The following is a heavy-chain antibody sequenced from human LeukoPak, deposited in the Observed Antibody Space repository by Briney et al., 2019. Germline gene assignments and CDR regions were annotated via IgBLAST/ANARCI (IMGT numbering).Heavy chain of an antibody. Sequence: PSETLSLTCTVSGGSISSSSYYWGWIRQPPGKGLEWIGSIYYSGSTYYNPSLKSRVTISVDTSKNQFSLKLSSVTAADTAVYFCGGYSFYYFDYWGQETLVTVSS. J-gene: IGHJ4*02. CDR3: GGYSFYYFDY. V-gene: IGHV4-39*01. D-gene: IGHD6-25*01. CDR2: IYYSGST. CDR1: GGSISSSSYY.